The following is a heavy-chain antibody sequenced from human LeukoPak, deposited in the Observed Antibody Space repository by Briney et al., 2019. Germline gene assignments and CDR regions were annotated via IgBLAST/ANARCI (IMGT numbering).Heavy chain of an antibody. Sequence: PSETLSLTCAVYGGSFSGYYWSWIRQPPGKGLEWIGEINHSGSTNYNPSLKSRVIISVDTSKNQFSLKLSPVTAADTAVYYCARGRQQWLVWGASPGTLFDPWGQGTLVTVSS. CDR2: INHSGST. CDR1: GGSFSGYY. CDR3: ARGRQQWLVWGASPGTLFDP. J-gene: IGHJ5*02. V-gene: IGHV4-34*01. D-gene: IGHD6-19*01.